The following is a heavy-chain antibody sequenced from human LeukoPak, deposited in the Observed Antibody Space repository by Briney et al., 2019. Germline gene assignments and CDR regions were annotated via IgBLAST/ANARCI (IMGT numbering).Heavy chain of an antibody. CDR1: GFTFSSYA. CDR2: ISSNGGST. V-gene: IGHV3-64*01. D-gene: IGHD3-10*01. CDR3: ARDRYYGRFGYYYYMDV. J-gene: IGHJ6*03. Sequence: GGSLRLSCAGSGFTFSSYAMHWVRQAPGKGLEYVSAISSNGGSTYYANSVKGRFTISRDNSKNTLYLQMGSLRAEDMAVYYCARDRYYGRFGYYYYMDVWGKGTTVTVSS.